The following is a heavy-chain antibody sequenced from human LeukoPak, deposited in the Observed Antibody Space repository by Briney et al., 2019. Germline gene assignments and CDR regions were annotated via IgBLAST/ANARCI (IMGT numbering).Heavy chain of an antibody. Sequence: GGSLRLSCAASGFTFSTYAMSWVRQAPGKGLEWVSTISDSGGSTYYADSVEGRFTISRDNSANTLYLQMNSLRAEDTAVYYCAKGGFTYSHWGQGTLVTVSS. J-gene: IGHJ4*02. CDR3: AKGGFTYSH. V-gene: IGHV3-23*01. CDR2: ISDSGGST. CDR1: GFTFSTYA. D-gene: IGHD1-26*01.